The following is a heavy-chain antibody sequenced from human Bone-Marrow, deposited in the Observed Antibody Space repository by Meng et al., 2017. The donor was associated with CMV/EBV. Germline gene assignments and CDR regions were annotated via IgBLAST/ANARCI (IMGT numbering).Heavy chain of an antibody. CDR2: IYYSGST. Sequence: SETLSLTCTVSGGSISSSSYYWVWIRQPPGKGLEWIGSIYYSGSTYYNPSLKSRVTISVDTSKNQFSLKLSSVTAADTAVYYCAIDTLWPGGGYYYYYYGMDVWGQGTTVTVSS. D-gene: IGHD2-21*01. J-gene: IGHJ6*02. CDR3: AIDTLWPGGGYYYYYYGMDV. CDR1: GGSISSSSYY. V-gene: IGHV4-39*02.